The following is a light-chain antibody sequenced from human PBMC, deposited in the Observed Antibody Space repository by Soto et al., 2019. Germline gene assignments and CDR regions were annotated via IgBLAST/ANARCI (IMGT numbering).Light chain of an antibody. J-gene: IGLJ2*01. V-gene: IGLV2-23*01. CDR3: CSYAGSSTPVV. CDR2: EAS. Sequence: QSALTQPASVSGSPGQSITISCTGTSSDVGYYNFVSWYQQHPGKAPKLMTYEASKRPSGVSARFSGSKSGNTASLTISGLQAEDEADYYCCSYAGSSTPVVFGGGTKLTVL. CDR1: SSDVGYYNF.